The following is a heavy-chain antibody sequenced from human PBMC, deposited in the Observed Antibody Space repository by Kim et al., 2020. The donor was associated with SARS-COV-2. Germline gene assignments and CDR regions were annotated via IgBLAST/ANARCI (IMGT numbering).Heavy chain of an antibody. CDR3: SSYDNSGSYYFNY. Sequence: YGGSMTGRFTISRDDSKNTAYLQLNSLKTEDTAIYYCSSYDNSGSYYFNYWGQGTLVTVSS. D-gene: IGHD3-22*01. J-gene: IGHJ4*02. V-gene: IGHV3-73*01.